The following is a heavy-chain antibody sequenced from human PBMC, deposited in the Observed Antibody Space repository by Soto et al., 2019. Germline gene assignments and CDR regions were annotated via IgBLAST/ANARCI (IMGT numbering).Heavy chain of an antibody. Sequence: SETLSLTCTVSGGSISSSSYYWGWIRQPPGKGLEWIGSIYYSGSTYYNPSLKSRVTISVDTSKNQFSLKLSSVTAADTAVYYCARLERDYGSGISWFDPWGQGTLITVSS. J-gene: IGHJ5*02. CDR1: GGSISSSSYY. CDR2: IYYSGST. V-gene: IGHV4-39*01. CDR3: ARLERDYGSGISWFDP. D-gene: IGHD3-10*01.